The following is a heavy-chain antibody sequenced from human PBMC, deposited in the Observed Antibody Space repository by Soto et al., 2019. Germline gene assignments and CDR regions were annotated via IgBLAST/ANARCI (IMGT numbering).Heavy chain of an antibody. CDR1: GYTFTGYF. CDR2: INPYSGGA. Sequence: ASVTVYCKASGYTFTGYFMHWVRQAPGQGIEWMGWINPYSGGADYAQSFQGRVTMTRDTSISTVYMELSRLRFDDTAVYYCAIVIRPAYYNSYLVTWSQGPAVTAPQ. D-gene: IGHD1-26*01. V-gene: IGHV1-2*02. CDR3: AIVIRPAYYNSYLVT. J-gene: IGHJ5*02.